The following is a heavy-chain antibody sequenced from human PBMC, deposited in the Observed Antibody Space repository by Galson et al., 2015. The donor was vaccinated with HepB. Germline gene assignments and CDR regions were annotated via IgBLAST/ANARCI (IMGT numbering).Heavy chain of an antibody. Sequence: SLRLSCAASGFTFSSYAMHWVRQAPGKGLEWVAVISYDGSNKYYADSVKGRFTISRDNSKNTLYLQMNSLRAEDTAVYYCARDFNARFLEWFFDYWGQGTLVTVSS. CDR3: ARDFNARFLEWFFDY. V-gene: IGHV3-30*04. J-gene: IGHJ4*02. CDR2: ISYDGSNK. CDR1: GFTFSSYA. D-gene: IGHD3-3*01.